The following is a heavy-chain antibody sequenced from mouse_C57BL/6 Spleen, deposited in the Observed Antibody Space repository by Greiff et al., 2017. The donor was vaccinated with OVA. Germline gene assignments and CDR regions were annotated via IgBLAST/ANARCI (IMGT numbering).Heavy chain of an antibody. V-gene: IGHV5-4*01. CDR3: AREGLLLRYLDY. CDR1: GFTFSSYA. CDR2: ISDGGSYT. Sequence: EVKLQESGGGLVKPGGSLKLSCAASGFTFSSYAMSWVRQTPEKRLEWVATISDGGSYTYYPDNVKGRFTISRDNAKNNLYLQMSHLKSEDTAMYYCAREGLLLRYLDYWGQGTSVTVSS. D-gene: IGHD1-1*01. J-gene: IGHJ4*01.